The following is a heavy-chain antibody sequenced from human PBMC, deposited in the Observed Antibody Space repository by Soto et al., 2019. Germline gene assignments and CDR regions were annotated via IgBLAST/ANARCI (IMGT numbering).Heavy chain of an antibody. CDR1: GFTFSSYA. V-gene: IGHV3-23*01. D-gene: IGHD3-22*01. CDR3: AKTGDDTSGYYHENPRFVY. J-gene: IGHJ4*02. Sequence: EVQLLESGGGLVQPGGSLRLSCAASGFTFSSYAMSWVRQAPGKGLEWVSGITGSGGSTYYADSVKGRFPISRDNFKNMLYLQMNSLRDEDTAVYYCAKTGDDTSGYYHENPRFVYWGQGTLVTVSS. CDR2: ITGSGGST.